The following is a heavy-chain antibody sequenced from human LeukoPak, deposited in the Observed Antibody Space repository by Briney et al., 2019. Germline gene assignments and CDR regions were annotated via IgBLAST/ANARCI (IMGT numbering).Heavy chain of an antibody. Sequence: SETLSLTCTVSGASISSYYWGWIRQPPGKGLDWIGSIYHSGSTYYNPSLKSRLTVSVDTSKNQVSLKLSSVTAADTAVYYCARQSRGYDYIWGTGRQFDYWGQGTLVTVSS. CDR1: GASISSYY. J-gene: IGHJ4*02. CDR2: IYHSGST. D-gene: IGHD3-16*01. V-gene: IGHV4-39*01. CDR3: ARQSRGYDYIWGTGRQFDY.